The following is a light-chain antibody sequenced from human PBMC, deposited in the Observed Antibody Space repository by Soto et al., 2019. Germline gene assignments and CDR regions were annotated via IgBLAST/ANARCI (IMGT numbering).Light chain of an antibody. V-gene: IGKV1-5*03. CDR3: QQYYSCTWT. Sequence: DIQRTQSPSTLSASVEDRVIITCRASQKFGKYLAWYQQRPGKAPKGHISKASSLESGTPSRFSGSGSGTEFTLTIISRQHEDCGTYYCQQYYSCTWTFGRGTKV. CDR2: KAS. J-gene: IGKJ1*01. CDR1: QKFGKY.